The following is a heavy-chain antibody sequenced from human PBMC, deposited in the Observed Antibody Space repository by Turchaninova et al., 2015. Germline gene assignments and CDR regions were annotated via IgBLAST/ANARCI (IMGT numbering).Heavy chain of an antibody. CDR1: GYTFTRYA. V-gene: IGHV7-4-1*02. D-gene: IGHD5-18*01. J-gene: IGHJ6*03. Sequence: QVQLEQSGSELKSPGASVKVSCKASGYTFTRYAMNWVRQAPGQGLEWMGWINTNTGNPTYAQGVTRRFVSRLDTPLSAAYLRISRLKAEDTAVDYWAREVDTPLVRSGHYPDMDVWGKGTTVTVPS. CDR2: INTNTGNP. CDR3: AREVDTPLVRSGHYPDMDV.